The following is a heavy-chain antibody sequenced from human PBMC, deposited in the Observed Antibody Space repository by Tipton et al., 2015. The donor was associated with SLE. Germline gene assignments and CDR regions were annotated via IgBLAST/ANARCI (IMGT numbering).Heavy chain of an antibody. J-gene: IGHJ4*02. CDR1: GFTFSSYW. V-gene: IGHV3-74*01. CDR3: ARQIPAGEYFDY. CDR2: INSDGSST. Sequence: SLRLSCAASGFTFSSYWMHWVRQAPGKGLVWVSRINSDGSSTSYADSVKGRFTISRDNAKNTLYLQMNSLRAEDTAVYYCARQIPAGEYFDYWGQGTLVTVSS. D-gene: IGHD6-13*01.